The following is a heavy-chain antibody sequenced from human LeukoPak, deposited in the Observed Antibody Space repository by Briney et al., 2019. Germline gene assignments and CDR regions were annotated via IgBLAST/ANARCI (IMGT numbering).Heavy chain of an antibody. J-gene: IGHJ6*02. CDR1: GGSTSSYY. V-gene: IGHV4-59*08. Sequence: SETLSLTCTVSGGSTSSYYWSWIRQPPGKGLEWIGYIYYSGSTNYNPSLKSRVTISVDTSKNQFSLKLSSVTAADTAVYYCARLIGYYYGMDVWGQGTTVTVSS. D-gene: IGHD3-22*01. CDR2: IYYSGST. CDR3: ARLIGYYYGMDV.